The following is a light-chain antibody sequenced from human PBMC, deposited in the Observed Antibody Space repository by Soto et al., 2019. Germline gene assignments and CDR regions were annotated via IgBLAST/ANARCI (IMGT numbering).Light chain of an antibody. V-gene: IGKV3-11*01. CDR2: EAS. J-gene: IGKJ4*01. CDR3: QQHANWPLT. Sequence: EIVLTQSPATLSLSPGERATLSCRASQSVGNNLAWCQQKPGQAPGLLIYEASTRATGIPARFSGSGSGTDFTLTISSLEPEDFAVYYCQQHANWPLTFGGGTKVEIK. CDR1: QSVGNN.